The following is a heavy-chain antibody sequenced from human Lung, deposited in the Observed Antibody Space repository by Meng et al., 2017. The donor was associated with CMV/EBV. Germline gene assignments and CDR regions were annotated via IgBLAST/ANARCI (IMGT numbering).Heavy chain of an antibody. CDR1: GYRLSGFY. Sequence: VQLVQAGAEVKRPGASVKSSCQASGYRLSGFYLNWARQAPGHGLEWLGRVNPISDDTHLAQKFEGRITVTRGATINTAFMELTRLRPDDTAVYYCAKSSDNGWSSWGPGTLVTVSS. J-gene: IGHJ4*01. CDR3: AKSSDNGWSS. V-gene: IGHV1-2*06. D-gene: IGHD6-19*01. CDR2: VNPISDDT.